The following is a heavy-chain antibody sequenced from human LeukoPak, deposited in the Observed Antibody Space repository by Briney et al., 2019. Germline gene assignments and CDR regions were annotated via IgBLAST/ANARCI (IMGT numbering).Heavy chain of an antibody. J-gene: IGHJ4*02. CDR2: INPSGDNT. D-gene: IGHD2-15*01. Sequence: GGSLRLSCAASGFTFSTSAMSWVRQAPGKGLEWLSSINPSGDNTFSANSVKGRFSISRDNSKNTASLQMNTLRAEDTAIYYCARHLGYCSSGNCYFDYWGQGTLVTVSS. CDR1: GFTFSTSA. CDR3: ARHLGYCSSGNCYFDY. V-gene: IGHV3-23*01.